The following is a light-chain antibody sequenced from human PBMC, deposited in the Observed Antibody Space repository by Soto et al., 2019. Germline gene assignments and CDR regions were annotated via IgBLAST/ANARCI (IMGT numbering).Light chain of an antibody. CDR3: STWDDSLNGWV. Sequence: QSVLTQPPSASGTPGQRVSFSCSGSTSNIGSNTVNWYQQLPGTAPKILIYSNSQRPSGVPERFSGSKSGTSASLAISGLQSEVEAGYYCSTWDDSLNGWVFGGGTKLTVL. V-gene: IGLV1-44*01. CDR1: TSNIGSNT. J-gene: IGLJ3*02. CDR2: SNS.